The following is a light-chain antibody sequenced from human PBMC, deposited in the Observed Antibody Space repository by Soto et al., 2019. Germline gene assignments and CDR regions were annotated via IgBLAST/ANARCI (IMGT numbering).Light chain of an antibody. CDR3: QDYESYS. CDR2: DAS. CDR1: QSINNW. J-gene: IGKJ2*01. Sequence: DIQMTQSPSTLSASVGDRVTITCRASQSINNWLAWYQHKPGKAPKLLIYDASNLETGVPSRFSASGSGTEYTLIISGMQPDDVATYYCQDYESYSFGQGTQLDIK. V-gene: IGKV1-5*01.